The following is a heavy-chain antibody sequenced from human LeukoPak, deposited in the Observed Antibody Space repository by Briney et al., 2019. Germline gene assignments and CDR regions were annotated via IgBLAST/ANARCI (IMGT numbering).Heavy chain of an antibody. D-gene: IGHD3-16*02. CDR1: GYSISSGYY. Sequence: PSETLSLTCTVSGYSISSGYYWGWIRQPPGKGLEWVGSIYHSGSTNYNPSLKSRVTISVDTSKNQSSLKLSSVTAADTAVYYCARRNYDYVWGSYRPIRGGDYYYYYMDVWGKGTTVTISS. V-gene: IGHV4-38-2*02. CDR2: IYHSGST. CDR3: ARRNYDYVWGSYRPIRGGDYYYYYMDV. J-gene: IGHJ6*03.